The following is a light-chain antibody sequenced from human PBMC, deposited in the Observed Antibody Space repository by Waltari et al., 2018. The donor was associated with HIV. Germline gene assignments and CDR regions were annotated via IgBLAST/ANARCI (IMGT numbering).Light chain of an antibody. Sequence: QSVLTQPPSASGTPGQRVTISCSGSSSNFGSNTVNWYQQLPGTAPKLLIYSNIPRPSGGPDRFSGSKSGTSASLAISCLQSDDEADYYCAAWDDSLNGLWVFGGGTKLTVL. CDR2: SNI. J-gene: IGLJ3*02. CDR1: SSNFGSNT. CDR3: AAWDDSLNGLWV. V-gene: IGLV1-44*01.